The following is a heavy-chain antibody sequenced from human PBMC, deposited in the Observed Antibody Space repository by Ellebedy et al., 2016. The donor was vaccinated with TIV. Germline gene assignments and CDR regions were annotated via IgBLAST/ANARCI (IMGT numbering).Heavy chain of an antibody. J-gene: IGHJ6*02. CDR2: IKQDGSEK. D-gene: IGHD1-26*01. CDR1: GFTFSSYW. V-gene: IGHV3-7*01. Sequence: PGGSLRLSCAASGFTFSSYWMSWVRQAPGKGLEWVANIKQDGSEKYYVDSVKGRFTISRDNAKNSLYLQMNSLRAEDTAVYYCARDWSVVAMWGGSGMDVWGQGTTVTVSS. CDR3: ARDWSVVAMWGGSGMDV.